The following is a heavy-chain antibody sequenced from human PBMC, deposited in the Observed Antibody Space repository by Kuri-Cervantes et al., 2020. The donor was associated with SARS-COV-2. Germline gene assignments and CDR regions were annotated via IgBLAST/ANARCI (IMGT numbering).Heavy chain of an antibody. CDR2: INPNSGGT. V-gene: IGHV1-2*02. J-gene: IGHJ3*02. CDR3: ARALLRSLTNDAFDI. CDR1: GYTFTGYY. Sequence: ASVKVSCKASGYTFTGYYMHWVRQAPGQGLEWMGWINPNSGGTNYAQKFQGRVTTTRDTSLSTAYMELCTLRSDETAVYYSARALLRSLTNDAFDIWGQGTMVTVSS. D-gene: IGHD2-15*01.